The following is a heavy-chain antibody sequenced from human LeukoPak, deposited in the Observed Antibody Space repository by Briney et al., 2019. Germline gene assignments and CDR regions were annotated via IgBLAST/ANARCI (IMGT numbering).Heavy chain of an antibody. J-gene: IGHJ4*02. CDR1: GGSLNYYY. CDR2: IYYSGGT. V-gene: IGHV4-59*01. D-gene: IGHD7-27*01. CDR3: ARETPGAGHFDY. Sequence: SETLSLTCTVSGGSLNYYYWMWIRQPPGKGLQWIGYIYYSGGTHYNPSLKSRVTMLVDTSKNQFSLKLTAVTAADTAVYYCARETPGAGHFDYWGQGSLVTVSS.